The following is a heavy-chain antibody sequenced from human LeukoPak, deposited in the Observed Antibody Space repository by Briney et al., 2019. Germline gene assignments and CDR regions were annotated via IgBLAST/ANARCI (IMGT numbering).Heavy chain of an antibody. D-gene: IGHD3-10*01. CDR2: INPNSGGT. CDR1: GYTFTGYY. Sequence: VASVKVSCKASGYTFTGYYMHWVRQAPGQGLEWMGWINPNSGGTNYAQKFQGRVTMTRDTSISTAYTELSRLRSDDTAVYYCARAPRYGSGSYHWFDPWGQGTLVTVSS. CDR3: ARAPRYGSGSYHWFDP. J-gene: IGHJ5*02. V-gene: IGHV1-2*02.